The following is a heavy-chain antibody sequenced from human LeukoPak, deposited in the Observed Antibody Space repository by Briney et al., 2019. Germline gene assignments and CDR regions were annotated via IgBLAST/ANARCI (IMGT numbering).Heavy chain of an antibody. CDR1: GGSISSGGYY. D-gene: IGHD4-23*01. J-gene: IGHJ4*02. V-gene: IGHV4-31*01. CDR3: ARHYGGNSFDY. Sequence: PSETLSLTCTVSGGSISSGGYYWSWIRQHPGKGLEWIGYIYYSGSTYYNPSLKSQVTISVDTSKNQFSLKLSSVTAADTAVYYCARHYGGNSFDYWGQGTLVTVSS. CDR2: IYYSGST.